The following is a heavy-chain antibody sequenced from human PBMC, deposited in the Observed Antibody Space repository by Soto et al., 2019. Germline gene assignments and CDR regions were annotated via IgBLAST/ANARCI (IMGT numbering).Heavy chain of an antibody. D-gene: IGHD4-17*01. CDR1: GASIGSGVYY. Sequence: QVQLRESGPGLVKPSQTLSLTCTVSGASIGSGVYYWSWIRQHPGKGLEWIGYIYYTGSTYYNPSLQSRITISVDTSKNQFSLKLSSVTAADTAVYYCARGGYGGNSAPFDHWGQGTLVTVSA. CDR2: IYYTGST. J-gene: IGHJ4*02. CDR3: ARGGYGGNSAPFDH. V-gene: IGHV4-31*03.